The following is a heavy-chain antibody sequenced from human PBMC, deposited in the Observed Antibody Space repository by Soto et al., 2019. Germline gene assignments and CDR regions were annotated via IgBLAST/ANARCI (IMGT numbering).Heavy chain of an antibody. D-gene: IGHD3-22*01. CDR1: GFTFSAYG. CDR2: ISHDGTNK. J-gene: IGHJ4*02. V-gene: IGHV3-30*18. Sequence: GGSLRLSCEVSGFTFSAYGMHWVLQAPCKGLEWVAAISHDGTNKNYGDSVKGRFTISRDNSKKTLYLQMNSLRPEDTALYYCAKDEYYYSRSGYYIFDSWGQGTLVTVSS. CDR3: AKDEYYYSRSGYYIFDS.